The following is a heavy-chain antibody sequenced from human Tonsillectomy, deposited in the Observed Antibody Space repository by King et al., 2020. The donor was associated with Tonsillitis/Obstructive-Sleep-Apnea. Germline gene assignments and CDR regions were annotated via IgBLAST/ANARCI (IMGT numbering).Heavy chain of an antibody. J-gene: IGHJ4*02. CDR1: GFTFSSYE. CDR3: ARDLGVQLWADDY. CDR2: ISSSGSTI. V-gene: IGHV3-48*03. Sequence: VQLVESGGGLVQPGGSLRLSCAASGFTFSSYEMNWVRQAPGKGLEWVSYISSSGSTIYYADSVKGRFTISRDNAKNSLYLQINSLRAEDTAVYYCARDLGVQLWADDYWGQGTLVTVSS. D-gene: IGHD5-18*01.